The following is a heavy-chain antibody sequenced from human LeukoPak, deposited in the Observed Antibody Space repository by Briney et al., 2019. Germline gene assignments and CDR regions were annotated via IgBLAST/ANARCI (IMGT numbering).Heavy chain of an antibody. CDR2: INPNSGDT. Sequence: GASVRVSCKASGYTFTGYYIHWVRQAPGQGLEWMGWINPNSGDTHFAQKFQGRVTMTRDTSISTAYMELSMVRSDDTAMCYCARGSTVGATESLGFDYWGQGNPVTVSS. CDR1: GYTFTGYY. J-gene: IGHJ4*02. V-gene: IGHV1-2*02. CDR3: ARGSTVGATESLGFDY. D-gene: IGHD1-26*01.